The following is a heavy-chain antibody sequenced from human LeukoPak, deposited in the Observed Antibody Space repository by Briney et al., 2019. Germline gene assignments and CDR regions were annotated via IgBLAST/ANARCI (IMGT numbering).Heavy chain of an antibody. J-gene: IGHJ6*02. Sequence: PSETLSLTCAVYGGSFSGYYWSWIRQPPGKGLEWIGEINHSGSTNYNPSLKSRVTISVDTSKNQFSLKLSSVTAADTAVYYCARGKLYYYYGMDVWGQGTTATVSS. CDR2: INHSGST. CDR3: ARGKLYYYYGMDV. CDR1: GGSFSGYY. D-gene: IGHD1-26*01. V-gene: IGHV4-34*01.